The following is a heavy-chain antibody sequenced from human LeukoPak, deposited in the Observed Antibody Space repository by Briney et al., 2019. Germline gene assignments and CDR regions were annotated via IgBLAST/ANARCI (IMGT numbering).Heavy chain of an antibody. D-gene: IGHD6-19*01. CDR2: IKQDGSEK. Sequence: PSEALSLTCAVYGGSFSGYYWSWVRQAPGKGLEWVANIKQDGSEKYYVDSVKGRFTISRDNAKNSLYLQMNSLRAEDTAVYYCARDSSSSGWMNYWGQGTLVTVSS. CDR3: ARDSSSSGWMNY. CDR1: GGSFSGYY. J-gene: IGHJ4*02. V-gene: IGHV3-7*04.